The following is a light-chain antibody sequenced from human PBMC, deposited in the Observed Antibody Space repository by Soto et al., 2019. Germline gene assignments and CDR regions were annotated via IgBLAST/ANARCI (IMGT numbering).Light chain of an antibody. CDR1: QSLVDSDGNTY. V-gene: IGKV2-30*01. CDR3: MQGTHWPWT. J-gene: IGKJ1*01. Sequence: DVVMTQSPLSLPVTLGQPASISCRSSQSLVDSDGNTYLIWFQQRPGQSPRRLIYKVSNRDSGVQDRFSGSGSGTDFTLKISRVEAEDIGVYYCMQGTHWPWTFGQGTMVEIK. CDR2: KVS.